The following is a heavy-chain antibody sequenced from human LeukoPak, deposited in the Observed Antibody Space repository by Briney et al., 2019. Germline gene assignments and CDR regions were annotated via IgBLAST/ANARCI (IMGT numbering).Heavy chain of an antibody. CDR3: AREDEDAFDL. J-gene: IGHJ3*01. CDR2: ISSSGSLI. CDR1: GFTFSSYE. Sequence: GGSLRLSCAASGFTFSSYEMNWVRQAPGKGLEWVSYISSSGSLIFYADSVRGRFTISRDNARNSLYLQMNSLRAEDTAVYYCAREDEDAFDLGGQGTMVTVSS. V-gene: IGHV3-48*03.